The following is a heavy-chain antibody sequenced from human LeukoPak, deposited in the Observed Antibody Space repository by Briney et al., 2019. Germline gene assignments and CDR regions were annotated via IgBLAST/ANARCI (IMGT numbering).Heavy chain of an antibody. V-gene: IGHV3-48*03. D-gene: IGHD3-3*01. CDR2: ISSSGRPI. Sequence: PGGSLRLSCAASGFTFRSYEMNWVRQAPGKGLEWVSYISSSGRPIFYADSVKGRFTISRDNAKNSLYLQMNSLGVEDTAVYYCARVRDFFDYWGQGTLVTVSS. CDR1: GFTFRSYE. CDR3: ARVRDFFDY. J-gene: IGHJ4*02.